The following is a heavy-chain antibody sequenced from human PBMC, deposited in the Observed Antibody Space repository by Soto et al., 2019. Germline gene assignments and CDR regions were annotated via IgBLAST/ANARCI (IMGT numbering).Heavy chain of an antibody. CDR3: ARVSRDYGDYGNDY. J-gene: IGHJ4*02. Sequence: ASVKVSCKVSGYTLTELSMHWVRQAPGKGLEWMGGFDPEDGETIYAQKFQGRVTMTEDTSTDTAYMELSSLGSEDTAVYYCARVSRDYGDYGNDYWGQGTLVTVSS. D-gene: IGHD4-17*01. CDR1: GYTLTELS. CDR2: FDPEDGET. V-gene: IGHV1-24*01.